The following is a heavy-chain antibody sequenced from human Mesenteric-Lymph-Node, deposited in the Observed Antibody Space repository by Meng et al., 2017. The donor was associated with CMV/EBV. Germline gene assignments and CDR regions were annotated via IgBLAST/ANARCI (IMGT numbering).Heavy chain of an antibody. Sequence: NRDAWNWIRQAPSRGLEWQGRTYYRSKWYNDYAVSVKRRITINPDTSKNKFSLQLNSVTPEDTAVYYCARAKSDRYSGSYYWGASFDYWGQGTLVTVSS. D-gene: IGHD1-26*01. V-gene: IGHV6-1*01. J-gene: IGHJ4*02. CDR1: NRDA. CDR2: TYYRSKWYN. CDR3: ARAKSDRYSGSYYWGASFDY.